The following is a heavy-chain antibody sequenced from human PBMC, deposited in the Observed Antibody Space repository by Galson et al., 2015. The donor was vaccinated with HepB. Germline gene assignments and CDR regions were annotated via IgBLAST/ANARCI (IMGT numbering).Heavy chain of an antibody. Sequence: TLSLTCAVSSGSISSGGYSWSWIRQPPGEGLEWIAYIYKGGSTYYNPSLKSRVTISIDRSKNQFSLKLSSVTAADTAVYYCARGRGCSRTHCYSRPDGVFDIWGQGTVVTV. CDR1: SGSISSGGYS. CDR3: ARGRGCSRTHCYSRPDGVFDI. D-gene: IGHD2-21*01. CDR2: IYKGGST. V-gene: IGHV4-30-2*01. J-gene: IGHJ3*02.